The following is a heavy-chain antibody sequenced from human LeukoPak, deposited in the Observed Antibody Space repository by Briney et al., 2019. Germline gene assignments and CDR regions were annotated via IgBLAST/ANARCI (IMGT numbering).Heavy chain of an antibody. J-gene: IGHJ4*02. CDR1: GFTFDDYA. CDR3: AKDQSYSGSYLDY. Sequence: GGSLRLSCAASGFTFDDYAMHWVWQAPGKGLGWVSGISWNSGSIGYADSVKGRFTISKDNAKNSLYLQMNSLRAEDTALYYCAKDQSYSGSYLDYWGQGTLVTVSS. V-gene: IGHV3-9*01. D-gene: IGHD1-26*01. CDR2: ISWNSGSI.